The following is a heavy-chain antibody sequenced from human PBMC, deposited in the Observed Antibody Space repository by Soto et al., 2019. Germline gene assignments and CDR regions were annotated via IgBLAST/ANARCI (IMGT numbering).Heavy chain of an antibody. J-gene: IGHJ4*02. CDR2: ISGGGETT. V-gene: IGHV3-23*01. CDR1: GFTFSTYW. D-gene: IGHD3-10*01. Sequence: GGSLRLSCAASGFTFSTYWMHWVRQAPGKGLECVSAISGGGETTYYADSVKGRFTISRDNSKNTLYLQMNSLRAEDTAVYYCAFNSGSGSYYFDYWGQGTLVTVSS. CDR3: AFNSGSGSYYFDY.